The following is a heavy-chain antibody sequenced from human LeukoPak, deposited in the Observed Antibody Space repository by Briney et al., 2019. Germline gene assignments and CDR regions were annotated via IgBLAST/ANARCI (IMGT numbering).Heavy chain of an antibody. CDR1: GFTFTDHP. J-gene: IGHJ4*02. V-gene: IGHV3-69-1*01. CDR3: AKDRANWAIDY. D-gene: IGHD3-16*01. Sequence: GSLRLSCVASGFTFTDHPMNWVRQAPGKGLEWISYIGGDGIAFYADSVKGRFTASKDDARKSMYLQMNSLRVEDTAVYYCAKDRANWAIDYWGQGTQVTVSS. CDR2: IGGDGIA.